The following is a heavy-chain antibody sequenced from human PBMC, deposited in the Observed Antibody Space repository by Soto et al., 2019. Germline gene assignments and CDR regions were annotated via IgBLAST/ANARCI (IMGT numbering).Heavy chain of an antibody. CDR1: GGSISSYY. Sequence: QVQLQESGPGLVKPSETLSLTCTVSGGSISSYYWSWIRQPPGKGLGGIGYIYYSGSTNYNPSLKSRVTISVDTSKNQFSLKLSSVTAADTAVYYCARVSSALYCSSTSCPLVDAFDIWGQGTMVTVSS. CDR2: IYYSGST. CDR3: ARVSSALYCSSTSCPLVDAFDI. D-gene: IGHD2-2*01. J-gene: IGHJ3*02. V-gene: IGHV4-59*01.